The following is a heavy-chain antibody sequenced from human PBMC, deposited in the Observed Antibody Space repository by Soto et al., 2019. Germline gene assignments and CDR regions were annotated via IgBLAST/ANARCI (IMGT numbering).Heavy chain of an antibody. D-gene: IGHD3-16*01. CDR1: GFTFDDYT. J-gene: IGHJ4*02. CDR2: ISWDGGST. Sequence: EVQLVESGGVVVQPGGSLRLSCAASGFTFDDYTMHWVRQAPGKGLEWVSLISWDGGSTYYADSVKGRFTISRDNSKNSLYLQMNSLRTEDTALYDCAKAQHKEGGAGFGYWGQGTLVTVSS. CDR3: AKAQHKEGGAGFGY. V-gene: IGHV3-43*01.